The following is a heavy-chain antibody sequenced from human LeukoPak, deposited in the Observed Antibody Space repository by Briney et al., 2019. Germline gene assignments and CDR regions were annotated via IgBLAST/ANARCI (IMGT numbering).Heavy chain of an antibody. J-gene: IGHJ3*02. Sequence: PGRSLRLSCAASGFTFSSYAMHWVRQAPGKGLEWVAVISYDGSNKYYADSVKGRFTISRDNSKNTLYLQMNSLRAEDTAVYYCARGDWGIVVVVAASAAFDIWGQGTMVTVSS. CDR1: GFTFSSYA. CDR2: ISYDGSNK. CDR3: ARGDWGIVVVVAASAAFDI. V-gene: IGHV3-30*01. D-gene: IGHD2-15*01.